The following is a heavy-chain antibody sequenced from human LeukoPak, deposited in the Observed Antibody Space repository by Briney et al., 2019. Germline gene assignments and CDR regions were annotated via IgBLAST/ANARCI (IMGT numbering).Heavy chain of an antibody. Sequence: GGPLRLFCAASGFTFSSYAMSWVRQAPGKGLEGVSAISGSGGSTYYADSVKGRFNISRDNPKNTLYLQMNRLRAEDTAVYYCAKDVAAAGTGARGYYDYWGQGTLVTVSS. J-gene: IGHJ4*02. CDR3: AKDVAAAGTGARGYYDY. CDR2: ISGSGGST. D-gene: IGHD6-13*01. CDR1: GFTFSSYA. V-gene: IGHV3-23*01.